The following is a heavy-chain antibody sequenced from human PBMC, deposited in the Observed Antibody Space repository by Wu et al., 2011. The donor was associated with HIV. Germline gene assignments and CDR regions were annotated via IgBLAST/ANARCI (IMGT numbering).Heavy chain of an antibody. Sequence: QVQLVQSGAEVKKPGSSVKVSCKASGGTFSSYAISWVRQAPGQGLEWMGRIIPIFGTANYAQKFQGRVTITADKSTSTAYMELSSLRSEDTAVYYCARDLHTGPRWKNVNWFDPWGQGTLVTVSS. V-gene: IGHV1-69*14. D-gene: IGHD1/OR15-1a*01. CDR1: GGTFSSYA. CDR3: ARDLHTGPRWKNVNWFDP. CDR2: IIPIFGTA. J-gene: IGHJ5*02.